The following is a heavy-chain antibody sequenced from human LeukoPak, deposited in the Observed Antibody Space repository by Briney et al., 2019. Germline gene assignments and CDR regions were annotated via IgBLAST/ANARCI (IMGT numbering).Heavy chain of an antibody. Sequence: PGGSLRLSCAASGFTLSDYYMDWVRQAPGKGLEWVGRVRNKANSYTTEYAASVKGRFTISRDDSKNSLYLQMNSLKTEDTAVYFCARAIVQPTRRFDPWGQGTLVTVSS. CDR1: GFTLSDYY. D-gene: IGHD1-26*01. V-gene: IGHV3-72*01. CDR3: ARAIVQPTRRFDP. CDR2: VRNKANSYTT. J-gene: IGHJ5*02.